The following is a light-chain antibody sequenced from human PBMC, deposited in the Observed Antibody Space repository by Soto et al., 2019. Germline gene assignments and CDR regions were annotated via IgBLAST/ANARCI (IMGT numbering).Light chain of an antibody. Sequence: DIQLSQSHCTLSASVGEGITLTCRASQAISTMLAWYQQKPGKAPKFLIYKASSLESGVPSRFSGSGSGTEFTLTISNLQPDDFAIYYCQQYNDYPLTFGGGTKVDIK. V-gene: IGKV1-5*03. J-gene: IGKJ4*01. CDR2: KAS. CDR1: QAISTM. CDR3: QQYNDYPLT.